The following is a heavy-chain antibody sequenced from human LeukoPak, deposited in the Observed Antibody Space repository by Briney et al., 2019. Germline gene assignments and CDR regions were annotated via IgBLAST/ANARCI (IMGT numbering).Heavy chain of an antibody. J-gene: IGHJ4*02. Sequence: PGGSLRLSCAASGFTFSDYYMSWIRQAPGKGLEWVSYISSSGSTIYYADSVKGRFTISRDNAKNPLYLQMNSLRAEDTAVYYCARGYDSSGYYYDFDYWGQGTLVTVSS. CDR3: ARGYDSSGYYYDFDY. CDR2: ISSSGSTI. CDR1: GFTFSDYY. D-gene: IGHD3-22*01. V-gene: IGHV3-11*01.